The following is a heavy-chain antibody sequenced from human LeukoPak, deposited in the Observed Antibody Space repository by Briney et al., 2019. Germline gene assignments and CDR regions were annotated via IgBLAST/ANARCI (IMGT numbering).Heavy chain of an antibody. CDR2: IYSGGST. Sequence: GGSLRLSCAASGFTVSSNYMSWVRQAPGKGLEWVSVIYSGGSTYYADSVKGRFTISRDNPKNTLYLQMNSLRAEDTAIYYCATDGSGWSRSSWGQGTLVTVSS. D-gene: IGHD6-19*01. CDR1: GFTVSSNY. CDR3: ATDGSGWSRSS. V-gene: IGHV3-66*01. J-gene: IGHJ5*02.